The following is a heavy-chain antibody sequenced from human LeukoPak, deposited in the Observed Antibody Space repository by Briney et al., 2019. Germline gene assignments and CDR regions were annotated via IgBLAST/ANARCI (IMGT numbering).Heavy chain of an antibody. D-gene: IGHD5-12*01. J-gene: IGHJ4*02. V-gene: IGHV4-59*01. CDR1: GGSISSYY. CDR2: IYYSGST. Sequence: SETLSLTCTVSGGSISSYYWSWIRQPPGKGREWVGYIYYSGSTNYNPSLKSRVTISVDTSKNQFSLKLSSVTAADTAVYYCARADSGYDLILDYWGQGTLVTVSS. CDR3: ARADSGYDLILDY.